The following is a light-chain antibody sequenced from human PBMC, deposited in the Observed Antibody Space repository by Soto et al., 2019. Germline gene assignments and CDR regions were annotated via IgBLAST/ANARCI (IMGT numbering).Light chain of an antibody. Sequence: NVLTQSPGTLSVSPGERATLSCRASQTISGSYVAWYQQKPGQTPRLLIYGASSRATGIPDRFSGSGSGTDFTLTISRLEPEDFAVYHCQQYGDSPLTFGGGTKVDIK. CDR1: QTISGSY. V-gene: IGKV3-20*01. J-gene: IGKJ4*01. CDR3: QQYGDSPLT. CDR2: GAS.